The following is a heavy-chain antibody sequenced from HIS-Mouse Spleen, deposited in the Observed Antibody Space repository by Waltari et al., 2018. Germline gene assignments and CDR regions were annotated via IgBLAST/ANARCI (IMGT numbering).Heavy chain of an antibody. D-gene: IGHD6-13*01. CDR1: GGSISSSSYY. V-gene: IGHV4-39*07. Sequence: QLHLQGSGPGLVKPSETLSLTCTVSGGSISSSSYYWGWIRRPPGKGLEWIGSIYYSGSTYYNPSLKSRVTISVDTSKNQFSLKLSSVTAADTAVYYCAREIPYSSSWYDWYFDLWGRGTLVTVSS. CDR3: AREIPYSSSWYDWYFDL. J-gene: IGHJ2*01. CDR2: IYYSGST.